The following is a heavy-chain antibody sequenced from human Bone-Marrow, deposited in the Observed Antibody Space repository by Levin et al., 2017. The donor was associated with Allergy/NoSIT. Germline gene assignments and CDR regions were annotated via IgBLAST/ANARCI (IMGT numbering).Heavy chain of an antibody. J-gene: IGHJ4*02. CDR1: GYTFTSYA. CDR3: ARGGMGAAAGTSLGQWLLGSDY. V-gene: IGHV7-4-1*02. D-gene: IGHD6-13*01. CDR2: INTNTGNP. Sequence: GESLKISCKASGYTFTSYAMNWVRQAPGQGLEWMGWINTNTGNPTYAQGFTGRFVFSLDTSVSTAYLQISSLKAEDTAVYYCARGGMGAAAGTSLGQWLLGSDYWGQGTLVTVSS.